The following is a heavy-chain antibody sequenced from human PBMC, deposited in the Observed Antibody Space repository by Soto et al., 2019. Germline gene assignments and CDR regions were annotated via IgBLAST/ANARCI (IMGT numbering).Heavy chain of an antibody. D-gene: IGHD3-16*02. CDR3: ARDLNDSDYDYVWGSYRPDTFDI. V-gene: IGHV1-3*01. Sequence: QVQLVQSGAEVKKPGASVKVSCKASGYTFISYAMHWVRQAPGQRLEWMGWINVGNGNTKYPQKFQGRVTITRDTSASTAYMELSSLRSEDTAVYYCARDLNDSDYDYVWGSYRPDTFDIWGQGTMVTVSS. J-gene: IGHJ3*02. CDR2: INVGNGNT. CDR1: GYTFISYA.